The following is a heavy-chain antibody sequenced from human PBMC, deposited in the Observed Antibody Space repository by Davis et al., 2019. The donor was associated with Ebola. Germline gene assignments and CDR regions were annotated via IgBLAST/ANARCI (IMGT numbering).Heavy chain of an antibody. J-gene: IGHJ3*01. V-gene: IGHV4-59*01. Sequence: SETLSLTCTVSGASISNYYWSWIRQPPGKGLQWIGYIYHTGDTNYSPSPRSRVTISLDTSKNQFSLKLTSVTAADTAVYYCASNPGGAWGQGTMVTVSS. CDR3: ASNPGGA. CDR2: IYHTGDT. CDR1: GASISNYY. D-gene: IGHD1-14*01.